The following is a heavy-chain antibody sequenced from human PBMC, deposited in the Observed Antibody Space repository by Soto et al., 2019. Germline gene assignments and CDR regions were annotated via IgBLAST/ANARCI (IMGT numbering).Heavy chain of an antibody. D-gene: IGHD2-2*01. CDR2: IFYNGNT. CDR3: ARCFCAGTYCTSSSCYFEY. V-gene: IGHV4-39*01. Sequence: SETLSLTCTVSGGSISSTSYYWGWIRQPPGKGLEWIGSIFYNGNTHYIPSLKSRVTISVDTSKNQFSLKLSSVTAADTAVYFCARCFCAGTYCTSSSCYFEYWGQGSLVTVSS. J-gene: IGHJ4*02. CDR1: GGSISSTSYY.